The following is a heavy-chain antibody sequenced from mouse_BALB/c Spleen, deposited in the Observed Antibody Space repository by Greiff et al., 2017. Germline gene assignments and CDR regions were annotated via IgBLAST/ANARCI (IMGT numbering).Heavy chain of an antibody. CDR3: ARWGSSHWYFDV. V-gene: IGHV1-31*01. J-gene: IGHJ1*01. CDR1: GYSFTGYY. D-gene: IGHD1-1*01. Sequence: EVQLQQSGPELVKPGASVKISCKASGYSFTGYYMHWVKQSHVKSLEWIGRINPYNGATSYNQNFKDKASLTVDKSSSTAYMELHSLTSEDSAVYYCARWGSSHWYFDVWGAGTTVTVSS. CDR2: INPYNGAT.